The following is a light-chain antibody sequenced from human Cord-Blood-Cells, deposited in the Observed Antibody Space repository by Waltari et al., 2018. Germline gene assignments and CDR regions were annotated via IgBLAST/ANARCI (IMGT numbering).Light chain of an antibody. CDR3: QQSYSTPYT. CDR1: QSISSY. V-gene: IGKV1-39*01. CDR2: AAS. J-gene: IGKJ2*01. Sequence: ASQSISSYLNWYQQKPGKAPKLLIYAASSLQSGVPSRFSGSGSGTDFTLTISSLQPEDFATYYCQQSYSTPYTFGKGTKLEIK.